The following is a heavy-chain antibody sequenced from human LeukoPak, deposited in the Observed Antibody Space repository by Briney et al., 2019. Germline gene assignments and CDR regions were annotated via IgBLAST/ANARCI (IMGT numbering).Heavy chain of an antibody. J-gene: IGHJ4*02. CDR1: GFTFSGSA. CDR2: IRGKANSYAT. Sequence: GGSLRLSCAASGFTFSGSAMHWVRQASGKGLEWVGRIRGKANSYATAYAASVKGRFTISRDDSKTTAYLQMNSLKTEDTAVYYCTRLSGDSSGSHFDYWGQGIPVTVSS. V-gene: IGHV3-73*01. D-gene: IGHD3-22*01. CDR3: TRLSGDSSGSHFDY.